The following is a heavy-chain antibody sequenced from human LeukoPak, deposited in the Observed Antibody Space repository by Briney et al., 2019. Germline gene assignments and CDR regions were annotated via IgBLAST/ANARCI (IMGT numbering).Heavy chain of an antibody. CDR2: INHSGST. Sequence: KPSETLSLTCAVYGGSFSGYYWSWIRQPPGKGLEWIGEINHSGSTNYNPSLKSRVTISVDTSKKQFSLKLSSVTAADTAVYYCARARDYYDSSGYYLYYFDYWGQGTLVTVSS. D-gene: IGHD3-22*01. V-gene: IGHV4-34*01. CDR1: GGSFSGYY. CDR3: ARARDYYDSSGYYLYYFDY. J-gene: IGHJ4*02.